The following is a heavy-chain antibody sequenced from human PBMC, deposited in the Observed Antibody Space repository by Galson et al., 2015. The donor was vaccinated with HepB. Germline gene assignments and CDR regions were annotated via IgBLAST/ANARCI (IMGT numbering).Heavy chain of an antibody. V-gene: IGHV1-18*04. Sequence: PVKVSCKASGYNYPIYGIRWVRQAPGQGLEWMGWISAYNGNTNYAQKLQGRVTMTTDTSTSTAYMELRSLRSDDTAVYYCARDLDRGSDLDYWGQGTLVTVSS. CDR3: ARDLDRGSDLDY. CDR1: GYNYPIYG. J-gene: IGHJ4*02. CDR2: ISAYNGNT. D-gene: IGHD1-14*01.